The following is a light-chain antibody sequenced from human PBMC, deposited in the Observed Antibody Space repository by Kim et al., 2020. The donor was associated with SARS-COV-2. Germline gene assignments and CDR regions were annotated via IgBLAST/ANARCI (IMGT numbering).Light chain of an antibody. V-gene: IGLV3-1*01. CDR1: KLWDKF. CDR3: QAWDSSTVV. J-gene: IGLJ2*01. Sequence: VSPGQTASITCSGDKLWDKFACWYQQKPDQPPVLVIYQDSKRPAGIPGRFSGSNSGNTATLTISGTQAMDEADYYCQAWDSSTVVFGGGTQLTVL. CDR2: QDS.